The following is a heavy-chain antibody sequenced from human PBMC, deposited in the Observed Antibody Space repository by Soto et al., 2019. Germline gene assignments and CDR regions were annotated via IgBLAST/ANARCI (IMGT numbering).Heavy chain of an antibody. CDR2: IIPILGIA. Sequence: QVQLVQSGAEVKKPGSSVKVTCKASGGTFSSYTISWVRQAPGQGLEWMGRIIPILGIANYAQKFQGRVTITADKSTCTAYMELSSLRSEDTAVYYCAREGGYYGSVSFRFDPWGQGTLVTVSS. D-gene: IGHD3-10*01. CDR3: AREGGYYGSVSFRFDP. V-gene: IGHV1-69*08. CDR1: GGTFSSYT. J-gene: IGHJ5*02.